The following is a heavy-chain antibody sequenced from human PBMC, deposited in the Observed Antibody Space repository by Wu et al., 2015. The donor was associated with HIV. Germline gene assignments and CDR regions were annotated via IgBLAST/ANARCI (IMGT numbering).Heavy chain of an antibody. V-gene: IGHV1-18*01. Sequence: QVKLVQSGIEVKKSGASVKVSCQASGYNFNGYGIIWVRQAPGQGLEWMGWISDYERNIHHAQKFQGRVTLTSDTITSTSYMELRSLTYNDTAVYYCARGLYYXNXGFFDYWGPGTRGHRLL. J-gene: IGHJ4*01. D-gene: IGHD3-10*01. CDR2: ISDYERNI. CDR3: ARGLYYXNXGFFDY. CDR1: GYNFNGYG.